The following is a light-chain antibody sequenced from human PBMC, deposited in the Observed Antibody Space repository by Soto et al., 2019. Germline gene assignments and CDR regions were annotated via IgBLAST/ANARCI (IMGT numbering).Light chain of an antibody. CDR1: RSDVGGYNY. CDR2: EVF. J-gene: IGLJ1*01. V-gene: IGLV2-8*01. Sequence: QSVLTQPPSASGSPGQSVTISCTGTRSDVGGYNYVSWYQQHPGKAPKLIIYEVFKRPSGVPDRFSGYKSGNTASLTVSGLQADDEADYYCSSYAGSDIYVFGTGTKVTAL. CDR3: SSYAGSDIYV.